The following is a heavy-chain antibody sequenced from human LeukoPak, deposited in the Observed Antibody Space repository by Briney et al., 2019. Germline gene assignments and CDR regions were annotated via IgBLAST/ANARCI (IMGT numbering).Heavy chain of an antibody. D-gene: IGHD3-10*01. CDR2: IKSKGDGETT. J-gene: IGHJ4*02. Sequence: GGSLRLSCAASGFTFTNAWMSWVRQAPGKGLEWDGRIKSKGDGETTDYAAPVRGRFTMSRDDPTATLYLQMNSLKTEDTAVYFCTTDLGITMIRGVIVFWGQGTLVTVSS. V-gene: IGHV3-15*01. CDR1: GFTFTNAW. CDR3: TTDLGITMIRGVIVF.